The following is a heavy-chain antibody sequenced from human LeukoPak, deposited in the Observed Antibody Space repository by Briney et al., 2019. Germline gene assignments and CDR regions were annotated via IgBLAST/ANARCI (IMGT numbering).Heavy chain of an antibody. J-gene: IGHJ4*02. V-gene: IGHV3-11*06. D-gene: IGHD2/OR15-2a*01. CDR1: GFTFSDYY. CDR3: ARVLFHSLAVFDY. Sequence: GGSLRLSCAASGFTFSDYYMSWIRQAPGKGLEWVSYISSSSSYTNYPDSVKGRFTISRDNAKNSLYLQMNSLRAEDTAVYYCARVLFHSLAVFDYWGQGTLVTVSS. CDR2: ISSSSSYT.